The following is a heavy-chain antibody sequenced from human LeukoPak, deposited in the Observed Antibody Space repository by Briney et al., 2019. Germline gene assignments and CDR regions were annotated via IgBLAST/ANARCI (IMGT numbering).Heavy chain of an antibody. V-gene: IGHV1-18*01. CDR1: GYTFTSYG. J-gene: IGHJ4*02. CDR2: ISTYNGKT. D-gene: IGHD6-13*01. CDR3: ARDLPYSSSWESIDY. Sequence: ASVKVSCKASGYTFTSYGICWVRQAPGQGLECMGWISTYNGKTNYAQKIQGRVTMTTDTSTSTAYMELRSLRSDDTAVYYCARDLPYSSSWESIDYWGQGTLVTVSS.